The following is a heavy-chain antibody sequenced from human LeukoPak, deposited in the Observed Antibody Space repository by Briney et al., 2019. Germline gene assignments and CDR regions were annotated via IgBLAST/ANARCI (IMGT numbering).Heavy chain of an antibody. Sequence: GGSLRLSCAASGFTFSGSAMHWVRQASGKGLEWVGRIRSKANSYATAYAASVKGRFTISRDDSKNTAYLQMNSLTAEDTAVYYCARGPPWYFDLWGRGTLVTVSS. CDR3: ARGPPWYFDL. CDR1: GFTFSGSA. V-gene: IGHV3-73*01. CDR2: IRSKANSYAT. D-gene: IGHD6-25*01. J-gene: IGHJ2*01.